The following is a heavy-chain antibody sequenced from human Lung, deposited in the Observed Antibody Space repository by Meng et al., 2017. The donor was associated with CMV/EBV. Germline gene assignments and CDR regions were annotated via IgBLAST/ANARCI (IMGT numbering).Heavy chain of an antibody. V-gene: IGHV4-4*02. CDR2: IYHSGST. J-gene: IGHJ4*02. CDR3: ASFPPPGKQWLVTDY. CDR1: GGSISSSNW. D-gene: IGHD6-19*01. Sequence: QVKRQDAGPCLWKPSGTRSLTCAVSGGSISSSNWWSWVRQPPGKGLEWIGEIYHSGSTNYNPSLKSRVTISVDKSKNQFSLKLSSVTAADTAVYYCASFPPPGKQWLVTDYWGQGTLVTVSS.